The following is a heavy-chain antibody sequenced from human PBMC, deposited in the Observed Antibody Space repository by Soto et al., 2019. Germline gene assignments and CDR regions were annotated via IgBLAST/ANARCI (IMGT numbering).Heavy chain of an antibody. CDR1: GFTFSSYE. J-gene: IGHJ2*01. D-gene: IGHD1-1*01. Sequence: PGGSLRLSCAASGFTFSSYEMNWVRQAPGKGLEWVSYISSSGSTIYYADSVKGRFTISRDNAKHSLYLQMNSLRAEDTAVYYCARDRYNKVRRYFDLWGRGTLVTVSS. CDR3: ARDRYNKVRRYFDL. V-gene: IGHV3-48*03. CDR2: ISSSGSTI.